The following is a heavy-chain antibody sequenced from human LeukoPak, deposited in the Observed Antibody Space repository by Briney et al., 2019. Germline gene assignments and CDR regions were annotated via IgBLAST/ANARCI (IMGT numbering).Heavy chain of an antibody. D-gene: IGHD4-17*01. CDR1: GGSISSYY. CDR3: ARRPRSTTVTSYGEYAFDI. J-gene: IGHJ3*02. CDR2: IYYSGST. V-gene: IGHV4-59*12. Sequence: SETLSLTCTVSGGSISSYYWSWIRQPPGKGLEWIGYIYYSGSTNYNPSLKSRVTISVDTSKNQFSLKLSSVTAADTAVYYCARRPRSTTVTSYGEYAFDIWGQGTMVTVSS.